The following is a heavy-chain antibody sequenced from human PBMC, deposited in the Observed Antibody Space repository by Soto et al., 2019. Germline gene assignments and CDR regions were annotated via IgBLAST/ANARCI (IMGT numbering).Heavy chain of an antibody. D-gene: IGHD1-26*01. J-gene: IGHJ6*02. CDR3: AKKPPSSIQGWAFGMDV. V-gene: IGHV3-53*02. Sequence: EVQLVETGGGLIQPGGSLRLSCLASGFSVTTNYIIWVRQPPGKGLEWVSTTFTGGSTHYADSVKGRFSISRDNSKNTVYLQINNWRVEDTAVYYCAKKPPSSIQGWAFGMDVWGQGTTVSVSS. CDR1: GFSVTTNY. CDR2: TFTGGST.